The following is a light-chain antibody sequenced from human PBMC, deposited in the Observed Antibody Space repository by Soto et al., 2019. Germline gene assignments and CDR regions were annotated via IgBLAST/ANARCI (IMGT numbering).Light chain of an antibody. CDR2: DAS. CDR3: QQLNSDLIT. Sequence: EIVLTQSPATLSLSPGERATLSCRASQSVRSDLAWYQQKPGQAPRLLIYDASNRATGIPARFSGSGSGTDFTLTISSLEPEDFATYYCQQLNSDLITFGQGTRLEIK. J-gene: IGKJ5*01. CDR1: QSVRSD. V-gene: IGKV3-11*01.